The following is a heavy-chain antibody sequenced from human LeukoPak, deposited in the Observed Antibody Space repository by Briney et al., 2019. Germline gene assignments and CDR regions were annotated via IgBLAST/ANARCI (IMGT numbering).Heavy chain of an antibody. Sequence: HPGGSLRLSCAASGLTFSNVWMNWVRQAPGKGLEWVSTFKTNYNQVYYAESVRGRFTISTDNSKNTAYLQMNSLRVEDTALYYCARSVPDYTRFDFWGQGALVTVSS. V-gene: IGHV3-23*05. D-gene: IGHD4-11*01. J-gene: IGHJ4*02. CDR1: GLTFSNVW. CDR2: FKTNYNQV. CDR3: ARSVPDYTRFDF.